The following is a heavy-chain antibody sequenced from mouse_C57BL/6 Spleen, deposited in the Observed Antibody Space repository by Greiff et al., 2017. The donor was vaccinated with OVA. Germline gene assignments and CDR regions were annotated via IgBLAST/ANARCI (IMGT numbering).Heavy chain of an antibody. CDR2: INPNNGGT. D-gene: IGHD6-1*01. CDR1: GYTFTDYN. CDR3: ARAGEIDSPFAY. J-gene: IGHJ3*01. V-gene: IGHV1-18*01. Sequence: EVKLMESGPELVKPGASVKIPCKASGYTFTDYNMDWVKQSHGKSLEWIGDINPNNGGTIYNQKFKGKATLTVDKSSSTAYMELRSLTSEDTAVYYCARAGEIDSPFAYWGQGTLVTVSA.